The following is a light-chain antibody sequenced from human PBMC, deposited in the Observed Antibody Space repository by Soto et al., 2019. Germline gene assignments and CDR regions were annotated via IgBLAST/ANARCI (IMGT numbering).Light chain of an antibody. CDR1: QSVSSN. CDR2: DAS. Sequence: EIVMTQSPATLSMSPGERATLSCRASQSVSSNLAWYQQKPGQAPRLLIYDASTRATGIPARFSGSGSGTDFTLTISSLQSEDFAVYYCQQYNGWPSFGQGTKVEI. CDR3: QQYNGWPS. J-gene: IGKJ1*01. V-gene: IGKV3-15*01.